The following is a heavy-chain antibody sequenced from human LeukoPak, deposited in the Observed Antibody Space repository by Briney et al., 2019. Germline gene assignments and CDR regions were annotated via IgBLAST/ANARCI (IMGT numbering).Heavy chain of an antibody. CDR2: MNPKSGDT. J-gene: IGHJ6*03. V-gene: IGHV1-8*03. CDR3: ARDPLDIVATRSYYYYYMDV. CDR1: GYIFIDYE. D-gene: IGHD5-12*01. Sequence: ASVKVSCKASGYIFIDYEINWVRQASGQGFEWMGWMNPKSGDTGYEQKLQGRVTITRDSSLSTVYMELSRLGSEDTAVYYCARDPLDIVATRSYYYYYMDVWGKGTTVTVSS.